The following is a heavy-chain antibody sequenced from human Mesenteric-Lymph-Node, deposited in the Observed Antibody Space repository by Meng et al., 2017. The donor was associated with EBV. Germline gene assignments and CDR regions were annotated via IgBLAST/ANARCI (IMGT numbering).Heavy chain of an antibody. J-gene: IGHJ5*02. V-gene: IGHV1-2*06. CDR3: ARTPLPYCSGGSCYSVGFDP. D-gene: IGHD2-15*01. Sequence: VQLVPSGAEVKKPGASVKVSCKASGYTFTGYYIHWVRQAPGQGLEWMGRINPNSGGTNYAQKFQGRVTMTRDTSISTAYMELSRLRSDDTAVYYCARTPLPYCSGGSCYSVGFDPWGQGTLVTVSS. CDR2: INPNSGGT. CDR1: GYTFTGYY.